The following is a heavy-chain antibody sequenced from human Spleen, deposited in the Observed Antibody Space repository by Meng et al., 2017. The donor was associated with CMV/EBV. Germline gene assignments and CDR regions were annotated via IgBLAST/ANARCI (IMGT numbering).Heavy chain of an antibody. V-gene: IGHV3-74*03. Sequence: DVRLVESGGGLVQPGGALRRSGAVFRVTLRRYWLHWVRQAPGKGLEWVSRIESDGRDITYADSVRGRFTISRDDAKNTLYLQMNSLRVEDTAVYYCAKPQTSDYDYVWGWGCDYWGQGTLVTVSS. CDR2: IESDGRDI. J-gene: IGHJ4*02. D-gene: IGHD3-16*01. CDR1: RVTLRRYW. CDR3: AKPQTSDYDYVWGWGCDY.